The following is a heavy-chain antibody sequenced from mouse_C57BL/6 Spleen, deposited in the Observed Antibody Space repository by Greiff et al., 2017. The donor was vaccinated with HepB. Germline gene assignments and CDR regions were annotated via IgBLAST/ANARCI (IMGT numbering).Heavy chain of an antibody. D-gene: IGHD2-4*01. Sequence: QVQLQQPGAELVKPGASVKLSCKASGYTFTSYWMHWVKQRPGQGLEWIGMIHPNSGSTNYNEKFKSKATLTVDKSSSTAYMQLSSLTSEDSAVYYCAREGYDYDLAWFAYWGQGTLVTVSA. CDR2: IHPNSGST. J-gene: IGHJ3*01. CDR1: GYTFTSYW. CDR3: AREGYDYDLAWFAY. V-gene: IGHV1-64*01.